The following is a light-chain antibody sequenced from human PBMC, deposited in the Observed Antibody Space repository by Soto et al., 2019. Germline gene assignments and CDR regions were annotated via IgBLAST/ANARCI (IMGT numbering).Light chain of an antibody. CDR2: AAS. J-gene: IGKJ4*01. CDR1: QSISSY. V-gene: IGKV1-39*01. Sequence: DIQMTQSPSSLSASVGDRVTITCLASQSISSYLNWYQQNPGKAPKLLIYAASSLQSGVPSRFSGSGSGTDFTLTISSLQPEDFATHYCQQSYSAPLTFGGGTKVEIK. CDR3: QQSYSAPLT.